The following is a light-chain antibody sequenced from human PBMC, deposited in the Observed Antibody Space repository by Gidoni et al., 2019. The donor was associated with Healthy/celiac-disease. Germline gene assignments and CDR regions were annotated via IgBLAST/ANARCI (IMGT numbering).Light chain of an antibody. CDR2: WAS. J-gene: IGKJ1*01. Sequence: DIVMTQPPDSLAVSLGESATINCKSSQSVLYISNNKNYLAWYQQKPGQPPKLLIYWASTRESGVPDRFSGSGSGTDFTLTISSLQAEDVAVYYCQQYYSIWTFGQGTKVEIK. V-gene: IGKV4-1*01. CDR1: QSVLYISNNKNY. CDR3: QQYYSIWT.